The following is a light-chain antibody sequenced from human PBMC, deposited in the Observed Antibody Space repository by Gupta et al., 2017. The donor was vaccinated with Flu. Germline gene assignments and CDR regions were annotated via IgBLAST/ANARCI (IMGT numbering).Light chain of an antibody. J-gene: IGKJ1*01. CDR3: RQALQTPKT. CDR1: QSLLQSNGYNY. CDR2: LGS. V-gene: IGKV2-28*01. Sequence: DIVMTQSPLSLPVTPGEPASISCRSSQSLLQSNGYNYLDWYLQKPGQSPQLLIYLGSNRASGVPDRFSGSGSGTDFTLQISRVEAEDVGVYYCRQALQTPKTFGQGTKVEIK.